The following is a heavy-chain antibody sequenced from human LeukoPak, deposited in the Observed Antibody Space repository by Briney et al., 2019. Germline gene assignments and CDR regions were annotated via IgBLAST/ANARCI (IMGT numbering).Heavy chain of an antibody. V-gene: IGHV1-69*01. CDR2: IIPIFGTA. Sequence: ASVKVSCKASGGTFSSYAISWVRQAPGQGLEWMGGIIPIFGTANYAQKFHGRVTITADESTSTAYMELSSLRSEDTAVYYCARSHSQIEYFDYWGQGTLVTVSS. CDR1: GGTFSSYA. D-gene: IGHD2/OR15-2a*01. CDR3: ARSHSQIEYFDY. J-gene: IGHJ4*02.